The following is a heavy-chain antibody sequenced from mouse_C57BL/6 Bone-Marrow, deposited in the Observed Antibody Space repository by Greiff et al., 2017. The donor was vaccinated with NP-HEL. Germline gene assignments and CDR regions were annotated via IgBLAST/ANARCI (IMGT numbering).Heavy chain of an antibody. CDR3: SITTVWDY. D-gene: IGHD1-1*01. Sequence: EVQRVESGAELVRPGASVKLSCTASGFNIKDDYMHWVKQRPEQGLEWIGWIDPENGDTEYASKFQGKATITADTSSNTAYLQLSSLTSEDTAVYYCSITTVWDYWGQGTTLTVSS. CDR2: IDPENGDT. J-gene: IGHJ2*01. CDR1: GFNIKDDY. V-gene: IGHV14-4*01.